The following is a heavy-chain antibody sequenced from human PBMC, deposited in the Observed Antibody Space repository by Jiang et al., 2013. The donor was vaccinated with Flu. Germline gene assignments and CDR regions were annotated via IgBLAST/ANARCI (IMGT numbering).Heavy chain of an antibody. CDR2: IFWDDDK. CDR1: GFALSTSGVG. V-gene: IGHV2-5*02. Sequence: KPTQTLTLTCSFSGFALSTSGVGVGWARQPPGKALEWLALIFWDDDKRYSPSLKSRLTITKDTSEKPGGPYDRTNMDTVDTATYYCVHRSRYYDFWSASYKGYFDLWGRGTLVTVSS. D-gene: IGHD3-3*01. J-gene: IGHJ2*01. CDR3: VHRSRYYDFWSASYKGYFDL.